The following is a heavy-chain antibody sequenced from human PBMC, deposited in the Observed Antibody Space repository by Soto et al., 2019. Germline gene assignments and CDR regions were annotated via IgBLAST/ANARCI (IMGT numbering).Heavy chain of an antibody. Sequence: PGGSLRLSCAAYGFTFSSYAMSWVRQAPGKGLEWVSAISGSGGSTYYADSVKGRFTISRDNSKNTLYLQMNSLRAEDTAVYYCEADPCEYDGTGYYLDSKFDYWGQGTLVTVSS. V-gene: IGHV3-23*01. D-gene: IGHD3-22*01. CDR3: EADPCEYDGTGYYLDSKFDY. CDR2: ISGSGGST. CDR1: GFTFSSYA. J-gene: IGHJ4*02.